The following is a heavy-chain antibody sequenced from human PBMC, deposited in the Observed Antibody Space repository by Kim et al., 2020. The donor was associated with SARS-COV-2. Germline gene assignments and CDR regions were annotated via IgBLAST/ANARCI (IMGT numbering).Heavy chain of an antibody. CDR3: AIIAAADRPLDY. D-gene: IGHD6-13*01. Sequence: ASVKVSCKASGYTFTSYAMHWVRQAPGQRLEWMGWINAGNGNTKYSQKFQGRVTITRDTSASTAYMELSSLRSEDTAVYYCAIIAAADRPLDYWGQGTLVTVSS. CDR1: GYTFTSYA. CDR2: INAGNGNT. J-gene: IGHJ4*02. V-gene: IGHV1-3*01.